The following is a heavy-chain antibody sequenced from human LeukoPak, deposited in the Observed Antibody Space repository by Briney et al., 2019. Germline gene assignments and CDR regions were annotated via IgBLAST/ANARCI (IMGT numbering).Heavy chain of an antibody. Sequence: SETLSLTCTVSGGSISSGGYYWSWIRQHPGKVLEWIGYIYNSGSTYYNPSLKSRVTISVDTSKNKFSLKLSSVTAADTAVYYCARVVDTAMVPYNWFDPWGQGTLVTVSS. D-gene: IGHD5-18*01. V-gene: IGHV4-31*03. CDR2: IYNSGST. J-gene: IGHJ5*02. CDR1: GGSISSGGYY. CDR3: ARVVDTAMVPYNWFDP.